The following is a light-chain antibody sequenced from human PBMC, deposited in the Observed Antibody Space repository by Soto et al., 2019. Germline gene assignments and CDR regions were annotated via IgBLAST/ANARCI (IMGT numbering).Light chain of an antibody. V-gene: IGLV1-40*01. J-gene: IGLJ3*02. CDR1: SSNIGSGYD. CDR2: GNT. Sequence: QSALTQPPSVSGAPGQRVTISCTGSSSNIGSGYDVHWYQQLPGTAPKLLIYGNTNRPSGVPDRFSGSKSGTPASLAITGLQAEDEADYYCQSYDSSLSDWVFGGGTQLTVL. CDR3: QSYDSSLSDWV.